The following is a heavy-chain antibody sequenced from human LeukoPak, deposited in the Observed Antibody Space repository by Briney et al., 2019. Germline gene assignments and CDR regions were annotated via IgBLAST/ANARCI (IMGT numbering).Heavy chain of an antibody. CDR2: ITGGADST. Sequence: QPGGSLRLSCAGSGFTFNNYPISWVRQTPGKGLEWVSAITGGADSTYYADSVKGRFTISRDNSKNTLYLQMNSLRAEDTAVYYCARDRGHYFDYWGQGTLVTVSS. CDR3: ARDRGHYFDY. D-gene: IGHD3-10*01. CDR1: GFTFNNYP. V-gene: IGHV3-23*01. J-gene: IGHJ4*02.